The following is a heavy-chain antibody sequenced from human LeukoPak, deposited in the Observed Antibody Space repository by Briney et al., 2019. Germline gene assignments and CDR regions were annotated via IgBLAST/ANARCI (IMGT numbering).Heavy chain of an antibody. Sequence: GEPLKISCKGSGYSFTSYWIGWVRQMPGKGLEWMGIIYPGDSDTRYSPSFQGQVTISADKSISTAYLQWSSLKASDTAMYYCARLSPRRAYIVATISYYFDYWGQGTLVTVSS. J-gene: IGHJ4*02. CDR1: GYSFTSYW. CDR2: IYPGDSDT. CDR3: ARLSPRRAYIVATISYYFDY. V-gene: IGHV5-51*01. D-gene: IGHD5-12*01.